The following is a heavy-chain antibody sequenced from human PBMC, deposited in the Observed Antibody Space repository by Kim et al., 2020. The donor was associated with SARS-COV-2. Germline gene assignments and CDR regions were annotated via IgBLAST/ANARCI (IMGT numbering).Heavy chain of an antibody. J-gene: IGHJ4*02. D-gene: IGHD6-13*01. CDR3: ARRAAAGPAWFDY. Sequence: YSPSFQGQVTISADKSISTAYLQWSSLKASDTAMYYCARRAAAGPAWFDYWGQGTLVTVSS. V-gene: IGHV5-51*01.